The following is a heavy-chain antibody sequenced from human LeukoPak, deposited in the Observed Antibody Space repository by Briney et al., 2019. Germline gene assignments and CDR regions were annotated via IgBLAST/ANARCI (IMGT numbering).Heavy chain of an antibody. J-gene: IGHJ5*02. CDR1: GDSVSSNSAA. CDR2: TFYRSKWYN. Sequence: SQTLSLTCAISGDSVSSNSAAWNWIRQSPSRGLEWLGRTFYRSKWYNDYAVSVKSRITINPDTSKNQFSLQLNSVTPEDTAVYYCARDLAATIGNWFDPWGQGTLVTVSS. V-gene: IGHV6-1*01. CDR3: ARDLAATIGNWFDP. D-gene: IGHD5-12*01.